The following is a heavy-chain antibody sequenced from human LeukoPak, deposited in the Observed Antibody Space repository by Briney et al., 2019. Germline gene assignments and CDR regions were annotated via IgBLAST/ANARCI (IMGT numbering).Heavy chain of an antibody. CDR1: RFTFSTYA. Sequence: PGGSLRLSCAASRFTFSTYAMTWVRQAPGKGLEWVSAISGSGVTTYYADSVKGRSTSSRDNSKNTLYLQMNSLRADDTAVYYCAKEWGVDYGLRYWGQGTLVTVSS. V-gene: IGHV3-23*01. CDR3: AKEWGVDYGLRY. CDR2: ISGSGVTT. J-gene: IGHJ4*02. D-gene: IGHD4-17*01.